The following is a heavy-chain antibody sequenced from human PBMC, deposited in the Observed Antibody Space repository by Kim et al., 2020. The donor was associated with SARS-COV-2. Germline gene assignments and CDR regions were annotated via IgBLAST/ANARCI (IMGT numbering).Heavy chain of an antibody. J-gene: IGHJ4*02. Sequence: ASVKVSCKVSGYTLTELSMHWVRQAPGKGLEWMGGFDPEDGETIYAQKFQGRVTMTEDTSTDTAYMELSSLRSEDTAVYYCATVPLVRGVIVGWWYYFDYWGQGTLVTVSS. CDR1: GYTLTELS. CDR2: FDPEDGET. CDR3: ATVPLVRGVIVGWWYYFDY. V-gene: IGHV1-24*01. D-gene: IGHD3-10*01.